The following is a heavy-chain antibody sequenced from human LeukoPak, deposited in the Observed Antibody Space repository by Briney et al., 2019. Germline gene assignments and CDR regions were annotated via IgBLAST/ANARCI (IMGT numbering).Heavy chain of an antibody. CDR2: ISSSSSTI. Sequence: PGGSLRLSCAASGFTFRSYSMNWLRQAPGKGLEWVSYISSSSSTIYYAHSVKGRFTISRDNSKNTLYLQMNSLRAEDTAVYYCAKDLSTRRGYFDYWGQGTLVTVSS. D-gene: IGHD2/OR15-2a*01. V-gene: IGHV3-48*01. CDR1: GFTFRSYS. J-gene: IGHJ4*02. CDR3: AKDLSTRRGYFDY.